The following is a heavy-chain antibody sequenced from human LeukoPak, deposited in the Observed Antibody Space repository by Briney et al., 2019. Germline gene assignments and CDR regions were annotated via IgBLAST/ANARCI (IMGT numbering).Heavy chain of an antibody. Sequence: GGSLRLSCAASGFTFSTYTMYWVRHPPGKRLEWVSIIGNNGGGIHYADSVRGRFTISRDNSKNTLYLQMNSLRAEDTAIYYCTKISPLRIEYFHHWGQGTLVTVSS. CDR3: TKISPLRIEYFHH. D-gene: IGHD5-12*01. V-gene: IGHV3-23*01. CDR2: IGNNGGGI. CDR1: GFTFSTYT. J-gene: IGHJ1*01.